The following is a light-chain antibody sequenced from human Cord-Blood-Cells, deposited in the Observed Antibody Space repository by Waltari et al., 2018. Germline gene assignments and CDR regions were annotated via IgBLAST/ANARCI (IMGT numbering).Light chain of an antibody. CDR1: QGFIRY. CDR2: AAS. CDR3: QQLNSYPFT. V-gene: IGKV1-9*01. J-gene: IGKJ3*01. Sequence: IQLTQSPSSLSASVGHRVTITCPVSQGFIRYLAWYKQKPGKAPKLLIYAASTLPSGVPTRFSGSGSGTDFTLTISSLQPEDFATYYCQQLNSYPFTFGPGTKVDIK.